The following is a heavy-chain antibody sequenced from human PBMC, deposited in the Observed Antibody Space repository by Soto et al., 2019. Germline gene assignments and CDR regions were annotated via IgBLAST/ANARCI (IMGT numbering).Heavy chain of an antibody. D-gene: IGHD3-16*02. CDR3: AREIRGRDEGYRSDY. CDR1: GYTFTSYG. V-gene: IGHV1-18*01. J-gene: IGHJ4*02. Sequence: QVQRVQSGAEVKKPGASVKVSCKASGYTFTSYGISWVRQAPGQGLEWMGWISAYNGNTNYAQKLQGRVTMTTDTSTSTAYMELRSLRSDDTAVYYCAREIRGRDEGYRSDYWGQGTLATVSS. CDR2: ISAYNGNT.